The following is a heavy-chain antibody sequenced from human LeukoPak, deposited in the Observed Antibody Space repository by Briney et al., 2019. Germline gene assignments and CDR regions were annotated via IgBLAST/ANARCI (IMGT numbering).Heavy chain of an antibody. CDR1: GFTFSSYA. CDR3: AKMSYGVYSDVDF. V-gene: IGHV3-23*01. CDR2: ISGSGGNT. D-gene: IGHD2-8*01. Sequence: GGSLRLSCAASGFTFSSYAMSWVRQAPGKGLEWVSAISGSGGNTYYADSVKGRFTISRDKSKNTLFLQMNSLGAEDTAVYYCAKMSYGVYSDVDFWGQGTLVTVSS. J-gene: IGHJ4*02.